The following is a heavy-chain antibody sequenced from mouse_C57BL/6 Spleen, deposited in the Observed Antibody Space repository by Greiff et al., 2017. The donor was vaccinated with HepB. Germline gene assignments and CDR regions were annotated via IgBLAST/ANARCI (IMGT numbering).Heavy chain of an antibody. CDR3: SRPITTVVATDAMDY. CDR2: ISSGGSYT. Sequence: EVQRVESGGDLVKPGGSLKLSCAASGFTFSSYGMSWVRQTPDKRLEWVATISSGGSYTYYPDSVKGRFTISRDNAKNTLYLQMSSLKSEDTAMYYCSRPITTVVATDAMDYWGQGTSVTVSS. CDR1: GFTFSSYG. D-gene: IGHD1-1*01. V-gene: IGHV5-6*01. J-gene: IGHJ4*01.